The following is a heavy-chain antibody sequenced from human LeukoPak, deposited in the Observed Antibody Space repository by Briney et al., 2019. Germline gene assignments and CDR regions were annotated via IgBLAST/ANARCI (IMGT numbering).Heavy chain of an antibody. J-gene: IGHJ3*01. CDR3: ARLNYFDSRGEGFDV. CDR2: ISRTSTYK. CDR1: GFNFSSYT. V-gene: IGHV3-21*01. D-gene: IGHD3-22*01. Sequence: GSLRLSCAASGFNFSSYTMHWVRQAPGKGLEGGSSISRTSTYKLLADSMKGRFPISRDNARSSLHLHMNSLRVEDTAVYYCARLNYFDSRGEGFDVWGLGTMVTVSS.